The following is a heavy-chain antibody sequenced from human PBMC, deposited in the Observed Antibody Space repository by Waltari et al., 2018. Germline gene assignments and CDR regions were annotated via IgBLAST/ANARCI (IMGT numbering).Heavy chain of an antibody. CDR1: GGSFGGYS. Sequence: QVQLQQWGAGLLQSSETLSLTCAVYGGSFGGYSCGWVRQAPGKGLGWIGEINLACYTNHNPSLRSRVTMSADTSKSQFSLKLNSVTAADTAVYYCVRLEDCTGPGGHCYSGDPFALDVWGQGTTVTVSS. J-gene: IGHJ6*02. V-gene: IGHV4-34*02. CDR3: VRLEDCTGPGGHCYSGDPFALDV. D-gene: IGHD2-15*01. CDR2: INLACYT.